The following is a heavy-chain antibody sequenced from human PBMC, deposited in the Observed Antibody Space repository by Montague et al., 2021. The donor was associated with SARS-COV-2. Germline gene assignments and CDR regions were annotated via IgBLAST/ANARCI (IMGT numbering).Heavy chain of an antibody. J-gene: IGHJ4*02. D-gene: IGHD3-3*01. CDR1: GFTFSSYG. V-gene: IGHV3-33*01. CDR3: ARSKGVVINGACDY. CDR2: IWYDGSNK. Sequence: SLRLSLAASGFTFSSYGMHWVRQAPGKGLEWVAVIWYDGSNKYYADSVKGRFTISRDKSKNTPYLQMNSLRAEDTAVYYCARSKGVVINGACDYWGQGTLVTVSS.